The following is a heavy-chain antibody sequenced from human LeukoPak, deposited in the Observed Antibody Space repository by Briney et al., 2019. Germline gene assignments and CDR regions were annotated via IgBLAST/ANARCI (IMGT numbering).Heavy chain of an antibody. V-gene: IGHV3-15*01. D-gene: IGHD3-16*02. CDR1: GFTFSKAW. CDR2: IKSKTDGGTT. CDR3: TGFYDYVWGSYQDY. Sequence: PGGSLRLSCAASGFTFSKAWMSWVRQAPGKGLEWVGRIKSKTDGGTTDYAAPVKGRFTISRDDTKNTLYLQMNSLKTEDTAVYYCTGFYDYVWGSYQDYWGQGTLVTVSS. J-gene: IGHJ4*02.